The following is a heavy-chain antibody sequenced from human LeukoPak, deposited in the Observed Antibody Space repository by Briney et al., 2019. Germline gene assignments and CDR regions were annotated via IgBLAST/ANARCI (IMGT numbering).Heavy chain of an antibody. Sequence: GGSLRLSCAASGFTFTSYSMNWVRQAPGKGLEWVSTISGGGGSTYYADSVKGRFTISRDNSKNTLYLQVNSLRAEDTAVYYCAKDEVGYNRKYDGLDIWGQGTMVTVSS. CDR1: GFTFTSYS. D-gene: IGHD1-14*01. J-gene: IGHJ3*02. CDR3: AKDEVGYNRKYDGLDI. CDR2: ISGGGGST. V-gene: IGHV3-23*01.